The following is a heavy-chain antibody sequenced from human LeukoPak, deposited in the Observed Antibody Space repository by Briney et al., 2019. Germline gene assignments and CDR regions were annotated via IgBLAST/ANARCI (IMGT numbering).Heavy chain of an antibody. Sequence: GGSLRLSCAASGFTFSSCSMNWVRQAPGKGLEWVSHITASGTAMFYADSVKGRFTISRDNSKNSLYLQMNSLRDDDTAVYYCASSGSYRFDYWGQGTLVTVSS. D-gene: IGHD1-26*01. J-gene: IGHJ4*02. CDR1: GFTFSSCS. CDR3: ASSGSYRFDY. V-gene: IGHV3-48*02. CDR2: ITASGTAM.